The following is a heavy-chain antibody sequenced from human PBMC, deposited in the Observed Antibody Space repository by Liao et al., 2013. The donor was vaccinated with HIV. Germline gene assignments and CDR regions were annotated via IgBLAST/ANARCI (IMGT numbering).Heavy chain of an antibody. J-gene: IGHJ2*01. Sequence: QLQLQESGPGLVKPSETLSLTCTVSGGSISTDTYYWGWVRQSPGRGLEWIGEVNHRGKTNYHPSLKRRVTISADTSKNHFFLRLSSVTAADTGVYYCARSPWVDCGGDCDIYWHFDLWGRGTLVSVSS. CDR3: ARSPWVDCGGDCDIYWHFDL. CDR1: GGSISTDTYY. V-gene: IGHV4-39*02. CDR2: VNHRGKT. D-gene: IGHD2-21*01.